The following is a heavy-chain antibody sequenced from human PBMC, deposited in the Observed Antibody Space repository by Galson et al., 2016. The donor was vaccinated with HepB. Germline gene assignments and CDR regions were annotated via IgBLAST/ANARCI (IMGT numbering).Heavy chain of an antibody. CDR1: GGSLSGHY. Sequence: SETLSLTCAVYGGSLSGHYWSWIRQPPGKGLEWIGEINHSGSTNYNSSLKSRVTISVDTSKNQFSLKLSSVTATDTAIYYCARGLTHDYWGQGTLVTVSS. J-gene: IGHJ4*02. CDR2: INHSGST. V-gene: IGHV4-34*01. CDR3: ARGLTHDY.